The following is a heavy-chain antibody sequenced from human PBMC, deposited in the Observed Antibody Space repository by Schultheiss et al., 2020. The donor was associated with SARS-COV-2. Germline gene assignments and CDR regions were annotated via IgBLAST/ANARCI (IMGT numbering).Heavy chain of an antibody. CDR3: AKALLVDHYYGMDV. J-gene: IGHJ6*02. Sequence: GGSLRLSCAASGFTFSNAWMNWVRQAPGKGLEWVSSISSSSSYIYYADSVKGRFTISRDNSKNTLYLQMNSLRAEDTAVYYCAKALLVDHYYGMDVWGQGTTVTVSS. V-gene: IGHV3-21*04. CDR1: GFTFSNAW. D-gene: IGHD3-10*01. CDR2: ISSSSSYI.